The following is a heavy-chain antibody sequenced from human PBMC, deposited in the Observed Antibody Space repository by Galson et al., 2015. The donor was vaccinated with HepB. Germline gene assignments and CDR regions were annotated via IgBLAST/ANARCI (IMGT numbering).Heavy chain of an antibody. D-gene: IGHD6-13*01. CDR2: FDPEDGET. V-gene: IGHV1-24*01. CDR1: GYTLTELS. Sequence: SVKVSCKVSGYTLTELSMHWVRQAPGKGLEWMGGFDPEDGETIYAQKFQGRVTMTEDTSTDTAYMELSSLRSEDTAVYYRATDLRYSSSWLGYWGQGTLVTVSS. J-gene: IGHJ4*02. CDR3: ATDLRYSSSWLGY.